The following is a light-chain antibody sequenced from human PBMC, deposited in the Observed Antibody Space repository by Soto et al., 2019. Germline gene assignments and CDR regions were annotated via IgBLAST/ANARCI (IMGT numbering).Light chain of an antibody. CDR3: QQYGSSPLWT. CDR1: QGVSSY. Sequence: EIVLTQSPATLSLSPGERATLSCRASQGVSSYLAWYQQTPGQAPRLLIYDASNRATGIPARFSGSGSGTDFTLTISRLEPEDFAVYYCQQYGSSPLWTFGQGTRLEIK. J-gene: IGKJ5*01. V-gene: IGKV3-20*01. CDR2: DAS.